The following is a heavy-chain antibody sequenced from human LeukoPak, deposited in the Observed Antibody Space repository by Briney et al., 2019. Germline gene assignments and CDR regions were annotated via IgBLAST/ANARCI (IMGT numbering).Heavy chain of an antibody. CDR3: ARERDRLLWFGELLRPRGDAFDI. Sequence: SQTLSLTCAISGDSVSSNSAAWNWIRQSPSRGLEWLGRTYYRSKWYNDYAVSVKSRITINPDTSKNQFSLQLNSVTPEDTAVYYCARERDRLLWFGELLRPRGDAFDIWGQGTMVTVSS. V-gene: IGHV6-1*01. CDR1: GDSVSSNSAA. D-gene: IGHD3-10*01. CDR2: TYYRSKWYN. J-gene: IGHJ3*02.